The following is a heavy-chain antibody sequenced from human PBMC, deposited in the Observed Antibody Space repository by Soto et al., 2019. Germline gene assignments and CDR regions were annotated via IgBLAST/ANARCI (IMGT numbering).Heavy chain of an antibody. CDR1: GGSFSGYY. D-gene: IGHD3-10*01. V-gene: IGHV4-34*01. J-gene: IGHJ5*02. Sequence: QVQLQQWGAGLLKPSETLSLTCAVYGGSFSGYYWSWIRQPPGKGLEWIGEINHSGSTNYNPSLKSRVTISVDTSKNQFSLKLSSVTAADTAVYYCARGPREYYYGSGSYSHPWGQGSLVTVSS. CDR2: INHSGST. CDR3: ARGPREYYYGSGSYSHP.